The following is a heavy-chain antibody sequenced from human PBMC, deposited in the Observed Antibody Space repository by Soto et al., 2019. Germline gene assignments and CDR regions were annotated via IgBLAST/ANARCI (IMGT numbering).Heavy chain of an antibody. CDR1: VGSFSGYY. D-gene: IGHD2-8*01. CDR2: INHSGST. CDR3: ARGEVVLMVYGSRHQGLSYGMDV. J-gene: IGHJ6*02. V-gene: IGHV4-34*01. Sequence: SETLAPTSDVYVGSFSGYYWRWILPPPGQELEWIGEINHSGSTTYKPPLKSPVPISVDTSKNQFYLKLSSVTAADTAVYYCARGEVVLMVYGSRHQGLSYGMDVRGQGTTVT.